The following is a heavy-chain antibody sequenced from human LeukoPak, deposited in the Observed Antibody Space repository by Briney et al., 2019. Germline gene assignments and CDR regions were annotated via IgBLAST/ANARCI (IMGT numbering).Heavy chain of an antibody. CDR3: ARLSSGWYLLDY. Sequence: SETLSLTCAVSGYSISSGYYWGWIRPPPGKGLEWIWSIYHGATTYHNPSLKSRFTISVDTSKNQFSLKLSSVTAADTAVYYCARLSSGWYLLDYWGQGTLVTVSS. CDR1: GYSISSGYY. V-gene: IGHV4-38-2*01. D-gene: IGHD6-19*01. J-gene: IGHJ4*02. CDR2: IYHGATT.